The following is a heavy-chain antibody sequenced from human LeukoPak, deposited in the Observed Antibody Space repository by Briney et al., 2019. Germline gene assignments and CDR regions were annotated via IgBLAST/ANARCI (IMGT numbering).Heavy chain of an antibody. CDR2: LYYSGNT. V-gene: IGHV4-39*02. Sequence: PSETLSLTCTVSGGSISSSRYYGGWIRQPPGKGLEWIGSLYYSGNTYYNPSLKSRVTISVDTSKNQFSLKLSSVTAADTAVYYCAREMRWLQFPWRYYYYYMDVWGKGTTVTISS. CDR1: GGSISSSRYY. D-gene: IGHD5-24*01. J-gene: IGHJ6*03. CDR3: AREMRWLQFPWRYYYYYMDV.